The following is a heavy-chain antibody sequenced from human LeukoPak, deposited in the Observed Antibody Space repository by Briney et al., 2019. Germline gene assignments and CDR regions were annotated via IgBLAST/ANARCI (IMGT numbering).Heavy chain of an antibody. J-gene: IGHJ4*02. Sequence: GGSLRLSCAASGFTFSSYAMSWVRQAPGKGLEWVSAISGSGGGTYYADYVKSRFTISRDNSKNTLYLQVNSLRAEDTAVYYCAKYRGLRYYDDWGQGTLVTVS. D-gene: IGHD3-22*01. CDR2: ISGSGGGT. CDR1: GFTFSSYA. CDR3: AKYRGLRYYDD. V-gene: IGHV3-23*01.